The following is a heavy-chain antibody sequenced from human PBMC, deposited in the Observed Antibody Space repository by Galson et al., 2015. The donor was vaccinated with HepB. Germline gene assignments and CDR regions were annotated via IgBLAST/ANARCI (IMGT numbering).Heavy chain of an antibody. CDR1: GYTFTSYS. J-gene: IGHJ2*01. CDR3: ARVREYNWNYPGRWYFDL. CDR2: IRAYNDNT. Sequence: SVKVSCKASGYTFTSYSISWVRQAPGQGLEWMGWIRAYNDNTNYAQKLQGRVTMTTDTSTSTAYMELRSLRSDDTAVYYCARVREYNWNYPGRWYFDLWGRGTLVTVSS. D-gene: IGHD1-7*01. V-gene: IGHV1-18*04.